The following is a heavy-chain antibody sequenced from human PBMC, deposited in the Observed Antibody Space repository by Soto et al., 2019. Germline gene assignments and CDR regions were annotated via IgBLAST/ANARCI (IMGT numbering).Heavy chain of an antibody. V-gene: IGHV3-74*01. CDR2: IKTDGSYT. D-gene: IGHD3-22*01. CDR3: ATGGSGYFRY. CDR1: GFTFSTYW. J-gene: IGHJ4*02. Sequence: EVQLVESGGGLVQPGGSLRLSCAASGFTFSTYWMHWVRQAPGKGLEWVSRIKTDGSYTNYADSVKGRFTISRDNAKNTRFLQMESLGAEDTAVYLCATGGSGYFRYWGQGTLVTVSS.